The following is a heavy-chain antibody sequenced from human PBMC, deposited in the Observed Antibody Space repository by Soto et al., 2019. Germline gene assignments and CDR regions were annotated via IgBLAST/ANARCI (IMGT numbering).Heavy chain of an antibody. CDR2: IYHSGST. V-gene: IGHV4-4*02. D-gene: IGHD6-13*01. CDR1: GGSISSSNW. CDR3: ARDGGSWDYYYGMDV. J-gene: IGHJ6*02. Sequence: PSETLSLTFAVSGGSISSSNWWSWVRQPPGKGLGWIGEIYHSGSTNYIPSLKSRATISVDKSKIQFSLKLSSVTAADPAVYYCARDGGSWDYYYGMDVWGHGTTGTVSS.